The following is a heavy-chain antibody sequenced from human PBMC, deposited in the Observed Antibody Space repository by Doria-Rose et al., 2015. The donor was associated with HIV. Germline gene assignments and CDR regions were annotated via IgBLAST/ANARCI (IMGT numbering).Heavy chain of an antibody. CDR1: GGSISSSNW. D-gene: IGHD5-18*01. CDR2: IYHSGNT. J-gene: IGHJ4*02. Sequence: QVQLQESGPGLVKPSGTLSLTCAVSGGSISSSNWRSWVRQPPGKGLEWIGQIYHSGNTNYNPSLKSRVTISADKSKNQFSLKLTSVTAADTAVYYCARDLGIQLWLGYWGQGTLVTVSS. V-gene: IGHV4-4*02. CDR3: ARDLGIQLWLGY.